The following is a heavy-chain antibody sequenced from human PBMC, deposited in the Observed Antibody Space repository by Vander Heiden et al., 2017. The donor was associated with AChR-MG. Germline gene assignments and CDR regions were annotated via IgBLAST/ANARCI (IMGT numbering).Heavy chain of an antibody. CDR1: GFSLSDPMMG. CDR3: ARTRKIGDSEIWFYDAFDI. D-gene: IGHD3-10*01. Sequence: QVTLKESGPVLVKPTETLTLTCTVSGFSLSDPMMGVAWVRQPPGKALEWLAQIFSTDKKSYNTFLTSRLTISKDTSKSQVVLAMTNMDPVDTGTYYCARTRKIGDSEIWFYDAFDIWGQGTMVTVSS. V-gene: IGHV2-26*01. J-gene: IGHJ3*02. CDR2: IFSTDKK.